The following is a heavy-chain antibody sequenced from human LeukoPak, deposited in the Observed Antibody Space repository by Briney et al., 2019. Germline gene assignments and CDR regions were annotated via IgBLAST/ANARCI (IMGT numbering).Heavy chain of an antibody. CDR3: ARDANVLRFLEWLLVPFDP. V-gene: IGHV7-4-1*02. Sequence: GASVKVSCKAFGYTFISYAMNWVRQAPGQGLEWMGWINTNTGNPTYAQGFTGRFVFSLDTSVSTAYLQISSLKAEDTAVYYCARDANVLRFLEWLLVPFDPWGQGTLVTVSS. D-gene: IGHD3-3*01. J-gene: IGHJ5*02. CDR1: GYTFISYA. CDR2: INTNTGNP.